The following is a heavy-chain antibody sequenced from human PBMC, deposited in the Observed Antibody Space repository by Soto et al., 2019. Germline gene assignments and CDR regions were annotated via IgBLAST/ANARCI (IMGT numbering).Heavy chain of an antibody. CDR3: ARGRGRTTSDAFDI. J-gene: IGHJ3*02. CDR1: GYTFTSYG. D-gene: IGHD2-15*01. CDR2: ISAYNGNT. Sequence: ASVKVSCKASGYTFTSYGISWVRQAPGQGLEWMGWISAYNGNTNYAQKLQGRVTLSRDTSTSTVYVELTSLRSEDTAIYYCARGRGRTTSDAFDIWGQGTMVTVSS. V-gene: IGHV1-18*01.